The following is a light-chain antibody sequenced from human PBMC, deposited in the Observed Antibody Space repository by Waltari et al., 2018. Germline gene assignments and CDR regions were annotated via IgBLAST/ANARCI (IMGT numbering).Light chain of an antibody. J-gene: IGKJ1*01. V-gene: IGKV3-20*01. Sequence: EIVLTQSPGTLSLSPGERATLSCRASQSVGNYLAWYQQKPGQAPRLLMYDASTRATGIPDRFSGSWSGTDFSLTISRLEPEDFAVYYCQKYVNLPATFGQGTKVEIK. CDR3: QKYVNLPAT. CDR2: DAS. CDR1: QSVGNY.